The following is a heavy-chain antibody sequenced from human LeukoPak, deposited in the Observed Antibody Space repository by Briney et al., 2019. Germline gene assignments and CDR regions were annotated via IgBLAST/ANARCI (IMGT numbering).Heavy chain of an antibody. J-gene: IGHJ4*02. Sequence: GPSVKVSCKASGGTFSSYAISWVRQAPGQGREWMGGIIPIFGTANYAQKFQGRVTITTDESTSTAYMELSSLRSEDTAVYYCARGEMATMAYWGQGTLVTVSS. CDR1: GGTFSSYA. V-gene: IGHV1-69*05. CDR3: ARGEMATMAY. D-gene: IGHD5-24*01. CDR2: IIPIFGTA.